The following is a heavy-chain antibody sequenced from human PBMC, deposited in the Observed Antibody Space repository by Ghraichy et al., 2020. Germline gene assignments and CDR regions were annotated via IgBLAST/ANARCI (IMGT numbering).Heavy chain of an antibody. Sequence: GGSLRLSCAASGFIVSDSYMKWVRQASGKGLEWVSVIYSGGSTYYADSVKGRFTISRDNSKNTLYLQMSSLRAEDTAVYYCTTGAAWGQGTLVTVSS. J-gene: IGHJ4*02. V-gene: IGHV3-53*01. CDR3: TTGAA. CDR1: GFIVSDSY. D-gene: IGHD2-15*01. CDR2: IYSGGST.